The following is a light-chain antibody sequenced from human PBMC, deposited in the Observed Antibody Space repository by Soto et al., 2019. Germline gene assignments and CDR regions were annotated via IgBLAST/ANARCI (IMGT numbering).Light chain of an antibody. CDR2: DVS. CDR3: CSYGGGRTPLG. V-gene: IGLV2-11*01. Sequence: QSALTQPRSVSGSPGQSVAISCTGSRSDVGGYKYVSWYQQFPGKAPKLIIYDVSRRPSGVPDRFSGSKSGNTASLTISGLHAEDEGDYYCCSYGGGRTPLGFGGGTKLTVL. CDR1: RSDVGGYKY. J-gene: IGLJ2*01.